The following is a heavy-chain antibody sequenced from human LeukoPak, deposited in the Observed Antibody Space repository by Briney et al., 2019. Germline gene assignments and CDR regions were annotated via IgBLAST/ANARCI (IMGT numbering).Heavy chain of an antibody. CDR1: GFTFSSYA. V-gene: IGHV3-48*04. CDR2: ISSSSSTI. Sequence: GGSLRLSCAASGFTFSSYAMNWVRQAPGEGLEWVSYISSSSSTIFYADSVKGRFTISRDNAKNSLHLQMNSLRAEDTAVYYCARDQGATAATPSNFDFWGQGTLVTVSS. CDR3: ARDQGATAATPSNFDF. D-gene: IGHD4/OR15-4a*01. J-gene: IGHJ4*02.